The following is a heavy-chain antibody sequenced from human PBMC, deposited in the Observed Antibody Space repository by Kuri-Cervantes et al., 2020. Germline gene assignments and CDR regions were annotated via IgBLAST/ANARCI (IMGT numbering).Heavy chain of an antibody. Sequence: GGSLRLSCAASGFTFSSYSMNWVRQAPGKGLEWVSYISSSSSYIYYADSVKGRFTISRDNAKNSLYLQMNSLRAEDTAVYYCARGGYALAVCDYWGQGTLVTVSS. D-gene: IGHD3-16*01. J-gene: IGHJ4*02. V-gene: IGHV3-21*05. CDR2: ISSSSSYI. CDR3: ARGGYALAVCDY. CDR1: GFTFSSYS.